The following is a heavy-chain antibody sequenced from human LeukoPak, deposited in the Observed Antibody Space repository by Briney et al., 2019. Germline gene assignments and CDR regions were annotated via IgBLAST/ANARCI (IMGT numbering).Heavy chain of an antibody. CDR1: GYTFTGYY. CDR3: ARGDIVVVPAAILDY. V-gene: IGHV1-46*01. J-gene: IGHJ4*02. Sequence: GASVKVSCKASGYTFTGYYMHWVRQAPGQGLEWMGIINPSGGSTSYAQKFQGRVTMTRDTSTSTVYMELSSLRSEDTAVYYCARGDIVVVPAAILDYWGQGTLVTVSS. D-gene: IGHD2-2*01. CDR2: INPSGGST.